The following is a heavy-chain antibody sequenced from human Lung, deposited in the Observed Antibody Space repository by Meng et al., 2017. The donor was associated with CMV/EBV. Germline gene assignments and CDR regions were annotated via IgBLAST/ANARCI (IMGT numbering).Heavy chain of an antibody. V-gene: IGHV3-74*01. Sequence: DVQLVESGGGLVQPGESLRLSCVASGFSFSSYWMHWVRQSPGKGLVWVARINSGGTTTTYADSVKGRFTISRDNAKNTLYLQMNSLRGEDTAVYYCARDVMGWFDPWGQGALVTVPQ. CDR2: INSGGTTT. D-gene: IGHD2-8*01. J-gene: IGHJ5*02. CDR3: ARDVMGWFDP. CDR1: GFSFSSYW.